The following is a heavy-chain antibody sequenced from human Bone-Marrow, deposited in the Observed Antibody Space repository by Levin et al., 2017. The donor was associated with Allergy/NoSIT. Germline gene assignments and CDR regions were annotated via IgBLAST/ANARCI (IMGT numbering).Heavy chain of an antibody. Sequence: GGSLRLSCGASGFTFSAYYMSWIRQTPGKGLEWLSYISSSGANSNYADSVKGRFAISRDNAKNSLFLQLHSLRAEDTAVYYCAREQRSQTVDTGTRTFEVWGHGTRVIVSS. CDR1: GFTFSAYY. D-gene: IGHD4-17*01. CDR2: ISSSGANS. V-gene: IGHV3-11*05. CDR3: AREQRSQTVDTGTRTFEV. J-gene: IGHJ3*01.